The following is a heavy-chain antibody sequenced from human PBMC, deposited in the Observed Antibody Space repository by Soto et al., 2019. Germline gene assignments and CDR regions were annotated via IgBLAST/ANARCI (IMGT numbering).Heavy chain of an antibody. CDR1: GFTFSNYW. CDR3: AREREYSGNDWNY. Sequence: EVQLVESGGALVQPGGSLRLSCAASGFTFSNYWMSWVRQAPGEGLEWVANIKQDGSEKYYVDSVKGRFTISRDNAKNSLYLQMNSLIAEDTAVYYCAREREYSGNDWNYWGQGTLVTVSS. CDR2: IKQDGSEK. D-gene: IGHD5-12*01. V-gene: IGHV3-7*01. J-gene: IGHJ4*02.